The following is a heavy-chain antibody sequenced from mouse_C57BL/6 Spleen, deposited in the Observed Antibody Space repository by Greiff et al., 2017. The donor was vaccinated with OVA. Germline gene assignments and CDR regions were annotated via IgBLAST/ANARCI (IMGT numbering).Heavy chain of an antibody. J-gene: IGHJ4*01. V-gene: IGHV1-62-2*01. D-gene: IGHD1-1*01. CDR3: ARHEVYYYGSSYPYAMDY. Sequence: VQLQQSGAELVKPGASVKLSCKASGYTFTEYTIHWVKQRSGQGLEWIGWFYPGSGSIKYNEKFKDKATLTSDKSSSTVYMERSRLTSEDSAVYFCARHEVYYYGSSYPYAMDYWGQGTSVTVSS. CDR2: FYPGSGSI. CDR1: GYTFTEYT.